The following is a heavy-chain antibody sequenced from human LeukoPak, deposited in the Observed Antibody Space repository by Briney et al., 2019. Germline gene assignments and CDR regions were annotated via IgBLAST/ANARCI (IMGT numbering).Heavy chain of an antibody. CDR3: AKDDRLFGGNDY. CDR2: ISYDGSNK. V-gene: IGHV3-30*18. Sequence: GGSLRLSCAASGFIFSSYGMHWVRQAPGKGLEWAAVISYDGSNKYYADSVEGQFAISRDNSKNTLYLQMNSLGAEDTAVYYCAKDDRLFGGNDYWGQGTLVTVSS. CDR1: GFIFSSYG. D-gene: IGHD4-23*01. J-gene: IGHJ4*02.